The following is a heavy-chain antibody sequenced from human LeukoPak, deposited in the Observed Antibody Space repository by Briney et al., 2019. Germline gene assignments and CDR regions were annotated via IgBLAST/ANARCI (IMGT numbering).Heavy chain of an antibody. Sequence: ASVKVSCKASGYTFTSYDINWVRQATGQGLEWMGWINPNSGGTNYAQKFQGRVTMTRDTSISTAYMELSRLRSDDTAVYYCTPGSSGYETTYWGQGTLVTVSS. CDR3: TPGSSGYETTY. J-gene: IGHJ4*02. CDR2: INPNSGGT. V-gene: IGHV1-2*02. D-gene: IGHD3-22*01. CDR1: GYTFTSYD.